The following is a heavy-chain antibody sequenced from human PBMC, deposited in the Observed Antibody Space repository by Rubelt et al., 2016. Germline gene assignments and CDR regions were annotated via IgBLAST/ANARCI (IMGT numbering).Heavy chain of an antibody. CDR1: GGSISSSNW. D-gene: IGHD1-26*01. V-gene: IGHV4-4*02. CDR3: ARGIVVGATRVDY. J-gene: IGHJ4*02. Sequence: QVQLQESGPGLVKPSGTLSLTCAVSGGSISSSNWWSWVRQPPGKGLEWIGEIYHSGSTNYNPSLKSRVTISVDTSKNQFSLKLSSVTAADTAVHYCARGIVVGATRVDYWGQGTLVTVSS. CDR2: IYHSGST.